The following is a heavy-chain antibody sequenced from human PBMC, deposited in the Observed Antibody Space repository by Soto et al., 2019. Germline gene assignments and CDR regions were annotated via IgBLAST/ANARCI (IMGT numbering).Heavy chain of an antibody. CDR1: GFTFSSYC. V-gene: IGHV3-30*18. D-gene: IGHD2-15*01. CDR2: ISYDGSNK. J-gene: IGHJ4*02. Sequence: QVQLVESGGGVVQPGRSLRLSCAASGFTFSSYCMHWVRQAPGKGLEWVAVISYDGSNKYYADSVKGRFTISRDNSKNTLYLQLNSVRAEETVVYYCAKGLIIGRVYCRGGSCFSDYWGQGTLVTVSS. CDR3: AKGLIIGRVYCRGGSCFSDY.